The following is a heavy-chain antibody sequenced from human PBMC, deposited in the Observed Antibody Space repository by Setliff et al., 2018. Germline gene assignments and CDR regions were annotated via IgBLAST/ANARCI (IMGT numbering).Heavy chain of an antibody. D-gene: IGHD3-16*01. CDR1: GGSFSGYY. CDR2: INHSGST. J-gene: IGHJ4*02. Sequence: PSETLSLTCAVYGGSFSGYYWSWIRQPPGKGLEWIGEINHSGSTNYNPSLKSRVTISVDTSKNQFSLKLSSVTAADTAVYFCARDGGEYWGQGTLVTVSS. V-gene: IGHV4-34*01. CDR3: ARDGGEY.